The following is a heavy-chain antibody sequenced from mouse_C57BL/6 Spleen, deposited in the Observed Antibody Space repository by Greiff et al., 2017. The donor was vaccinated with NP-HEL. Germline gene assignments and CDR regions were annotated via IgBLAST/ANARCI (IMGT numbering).Heavy chain of an antibody. CDR2: IYPGDGDT. D-gene: IGHD1-1*01. Sequence: QVQLQQSGPELVKPGASVKISCKASGYAFSSSWMNWVKQRPGKGLEWIGRIYPGDGDTNYNGKFKGKATLTADKSSSTAYMQLSSLTSEDSAVYFCAREVYGSMDYWGQGTSVTVSS. V-gene: IGHV1-82*01. CDR3: AREVYGSMDY. CDR1: GYAFSSSW. J-gene: IGHJ4*01.